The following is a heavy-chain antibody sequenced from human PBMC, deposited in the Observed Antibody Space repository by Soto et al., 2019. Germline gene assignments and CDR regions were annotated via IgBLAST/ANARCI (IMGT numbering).Heavy chain of an antibody. V-gene: IGHV3-74*01. CDR1: GFTFSNYW. J-gene: IGHJ6*04. D-gene: IGHD6-19*01. CDR3: ATWGWYKYYYGMDV. Sequence: EVQLVESGGGLVQPGGSRRLSCAASGFTFSNYWMHWVRQAPGKGLVWVSRINSDGSSTSYADSVKGRFTISRDNDKNTLYLQMKGLRDEDTAVYYWATWGWYKYYYGMDVWGKGTTVTVSS. CDR2: INSDGSST.